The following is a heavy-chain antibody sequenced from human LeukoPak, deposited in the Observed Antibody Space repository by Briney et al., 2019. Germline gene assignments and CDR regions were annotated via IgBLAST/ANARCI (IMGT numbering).Heavy chain of an antibody. CDR2: IKSKTDGGTT. D-gene: IGHD1-26*01. CDR3: TTGGNYFAY. Sequence: GGSLRLSCAASGFTFSNAWMTWIRQAPGKGLEWVGRIKSKTDGGTTDYAAPVKGRFTISRDDSKTTLYLQMSSLKTEDTALYYCTTGGNYFAYWAQGTLVTVSS. J-gene: IGHJ4*02. CDR1: GFTFSNAW. V-gene: IGHV3-15*01.